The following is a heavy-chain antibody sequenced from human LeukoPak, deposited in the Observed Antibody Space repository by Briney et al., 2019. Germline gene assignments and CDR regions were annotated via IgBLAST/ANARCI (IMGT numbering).Heavy chain of an antibody. V-gene: IGHV4-39*07. D-gene: IGHD1-1*01. J-gene: IGHJ4*02. CDR2: IYYSGST. CDR3: ARGPGHSFKY. CDR1: GGFISSSSYY. Sequence: SETLSLTCTVSGGFISSSSYYWGWIRQPPGKGLEWIGSIYYSGSTYYNPSLKSRVTISVDTSKNQFSLKLSSVTAADTAIYYCARGPGHSFKYWGQGTRVTVSS.